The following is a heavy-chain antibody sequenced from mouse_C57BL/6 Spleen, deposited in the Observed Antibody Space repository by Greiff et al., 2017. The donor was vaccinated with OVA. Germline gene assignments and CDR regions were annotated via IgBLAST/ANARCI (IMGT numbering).Heavy chain of an antibody. CDR2: IDPSDSYT. V-gene: IGHV1-50*01. Sequence: VQLQQPGAELVKPGASVKLSCKASGYTFTSYWMQWVKQRPGQGLEWIGEIDPSDSYTNYNQKFKGKATLTVDTSSSTAYMQLSSLTSEDSAVYYCARGNYGNSFAYWGQGTLVTVAA. D-gene: IGHD2-1*01. CDR1: GYTFTSYW. J-gene: IGHJ3*01. CDR3: ARGNYGNSFAY.